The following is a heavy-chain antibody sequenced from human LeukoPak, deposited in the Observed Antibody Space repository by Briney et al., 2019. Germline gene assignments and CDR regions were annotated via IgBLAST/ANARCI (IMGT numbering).Heavy chain of an antibody. D-gene: IGHD5-24*01. CDR1: GFTVSSNY. V-gene: IGHV3-66*01. Sequence: GGSLRLSCAASGFTVSSNYMSWVRQAPGKGLEWVSLIYSGGATCYADSVKGRFAISRDNSKNTLYLQMNSLRAEDTAVYYCARWLQLGRAYFDYWGQGTLVTVSS. CDR3: ARWLQLGRAYFDY. J-gene: IGHJ4*02. CDR2: IYSGGAT.